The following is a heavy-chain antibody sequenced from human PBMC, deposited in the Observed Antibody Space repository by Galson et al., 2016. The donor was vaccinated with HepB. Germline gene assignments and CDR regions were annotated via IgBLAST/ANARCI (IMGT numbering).Heavy chain of an antibody. CDR1: DGSITNVNYY. D-gene: IGHD6-13*01. Sequence: SETLSLTCTVSDGSITNVNYYWGWIRQPPGKGLECIGSVYYTGTTYYNPSLESRVTISVDTSKSPFSLRLSSLSAADTAVYYCARLGGGGRVLAATGPDYWAQGTLVTVSS. V-gene: IGHV4-39*01. CDR2: VYYTGTT. J-gene: IGHJ4*02. CDR3: ARLGGGGRVLAATGPDY.